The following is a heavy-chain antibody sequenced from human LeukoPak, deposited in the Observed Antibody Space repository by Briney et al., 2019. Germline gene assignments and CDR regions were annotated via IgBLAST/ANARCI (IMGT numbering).Heavy chain of an antibody. D-gene: IGHD3-22*01. CDR2: INPSGSST. V-gene: IGHV1-46*01. CDR1: GYSFTSHY. J-gene: IGHJ4*02. CDR3: AREYYDSSGYSDYFDY. Sequence: ASVKVSCKASGYSFTSHYMHWVRQAPGQGLEWMGLINPSGSSTLYAQKFQGRVTMTRDMSTTTDYMELSSLRSEDTAVYYCAREYYDSSGYSDYFDYWGQGTLVTVSS.